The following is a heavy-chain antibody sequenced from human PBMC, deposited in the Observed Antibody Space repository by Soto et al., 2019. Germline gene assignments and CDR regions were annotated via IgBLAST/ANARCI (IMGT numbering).Heavy chain of an antibody. D-gene: IGHD3-3*01. V-gene: IGHV1-18*01. CDR2: ISAYNGNT. Sequence: QVQLVQSGAEVKKPGASVKVSCKASGYTFTSYGISWVRQAPGQGLEWMGWISAYNGNTNYAQKLQGRATMTTDTSTSTAYRGLRSLRSDDTAVYYCARSVYDFWSGYLVDYWGQGTLVTVSS. J-gene: IGHJ4*02. CDR3: ARSVYDFWSGYLVDY. CDR1: GYTFTSYG.